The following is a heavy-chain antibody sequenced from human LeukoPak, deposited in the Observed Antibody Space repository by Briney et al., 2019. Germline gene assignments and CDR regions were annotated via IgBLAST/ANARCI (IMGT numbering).Heavy chain of an antibody. J-gene: IGHJ4*02. CDR2: INWNGGST. D-gene: IGHD5-18*01. CDR1: GFTFDDYG. CDR3: ARGLGEYSYAIPYYFDY. Sequence: PGGSLRLSCAASGFTFDDYGMSWVRQAPGKGLEWVSGINWNGGSTGYADSVKGRFTISRDNAKNPLYLQMNSLRAEDTALYYCARGLGEYSYAIPYYFDYWGQGTLVTVSS. V-gene: IGHV3-20*04.